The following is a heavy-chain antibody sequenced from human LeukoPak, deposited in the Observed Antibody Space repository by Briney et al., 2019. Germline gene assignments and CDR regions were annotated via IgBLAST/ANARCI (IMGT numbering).Heavy chain of an antibody. J-gene: IGHJ4*02. CDR2: IKQDGSEK. Sequence: GGSLRLSCAASGFTISSYWMNWVRQAPGKGLEWVANIKQDGSEKKYVDSVKGRFTISRDNAKNSLYLQMNSLRAEDTAVYYCARGLAMIVAAVDYWGQGTLVTVSS. CDR1: GFTISSYW. D-gene: IGHD3-22*01. V-gene: IGHV3-7*01. CDR3: ARGLAMIVAAVDY.